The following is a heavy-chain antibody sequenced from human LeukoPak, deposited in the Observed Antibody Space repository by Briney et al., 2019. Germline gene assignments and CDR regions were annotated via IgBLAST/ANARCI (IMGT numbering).Heavy chain of an antibody. CDR3: ARQGYYDSSGYLIS. V-gene: IGHV1-2*02. D-gene: IGHD3-22*01. CDR2: INPNSGGT. J-gene: IGHJ5*02. CDR1: GYTFTTYG. Sequence: ASVKVSCKAFGYTFTTYGISWVRQAPGQGLEWMGWINPNSGGTNYAQKFQGRVTMTRDTSISTAYMELSRLRSDDTAVYYCARQGYYDSSGYLISWGQGTLVTVSS.